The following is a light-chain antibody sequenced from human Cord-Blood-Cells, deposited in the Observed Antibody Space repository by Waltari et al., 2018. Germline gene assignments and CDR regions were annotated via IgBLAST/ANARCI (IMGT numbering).Light chain of an antibody. CDR1: QSVSSY. Sequence: EIVLTQSPATLSLSPGERATLSCRASQSVSSYLAWYQQKPGQAPSLLIYDAYNRATGSPVRSSASGFERDVNTPISSLAPEDFAVYSCQQRRNWQYTLDQGTKLEI. CDR3: QQRRNWQYT. V-gene: IGKV3-11*02. J-gene: IGKJ2*01. CDR2: DAY.